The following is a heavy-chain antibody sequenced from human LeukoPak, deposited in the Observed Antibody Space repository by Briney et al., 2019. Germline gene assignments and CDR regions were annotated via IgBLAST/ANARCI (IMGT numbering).Heavy chain of an antibody. CDR3: ARDRPHYYENNWFDP. CDR2: INPSGGST. V-gene: IGHV1-46*01. D-gene: IGHD3-3*01. CDR1: GYTFTSYY. J-gene: IGHJ5*02. Sequence: ASVKVSCKASGYTFTSYYMHWVRQAPGQGLEWMGTINPSGGSTSYAQKFQGRVTMTRDTSTSTVYMELSSLRSEDTAVYYCARDRPHYYENNWFDPWGQGTLVTVSS.